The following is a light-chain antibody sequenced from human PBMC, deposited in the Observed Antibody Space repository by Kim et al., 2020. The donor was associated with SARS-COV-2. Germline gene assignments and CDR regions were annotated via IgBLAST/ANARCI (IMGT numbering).Light chain of an antibody. CDR3: QVWDSSRDHWV. V-gene: IGLV3-21*04. CDR2: YDS. CDR1: NIENKN. J-gene: IGLJ3*02. Sequence: SYELTQPPSVSVAPGETATTTCGGNNIENKNVHWYQQRPGQAPVLVLSYDSDRPSGIPERFSGSNSGNTATLTISRVEAGDEADYYCQVWDSSRDHWVFGGGTKLTVL.